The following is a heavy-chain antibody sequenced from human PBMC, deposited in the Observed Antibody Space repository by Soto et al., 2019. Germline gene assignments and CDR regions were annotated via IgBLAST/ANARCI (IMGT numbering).Heavy chain of an antibody. V-gene: IGHV3-48*01. Sequence: GGSLRLSCAASGFTFSSYSMNWVRQAPGKGLEWVSYIGSSDSTIYYADSVKGRFTISRDNAKNSLYLQMNSLRAEDTAVYYCARTLVTMVRGVIPVFDYWGQGTLVTVSS. CDR1: GFTFSSYS. J-gene: IGHJ4*02. D-gene: IGHD3-10*01. CDR3: ARTLVTMVRGVIPVFDY. CDR2: IGSSDSTI.